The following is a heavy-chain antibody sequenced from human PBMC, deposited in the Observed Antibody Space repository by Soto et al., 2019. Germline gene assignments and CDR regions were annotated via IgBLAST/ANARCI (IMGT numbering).Heavy chain of an antibody. CDR1: GGTFSSYA. V-gene: IGHV1-69*06. D-gene: IGHD4-17*01. CDR2: IIPIFGTA. Sequence: QVQLVQSGAEVKKPGSSVKVSCKASGGTFSSYAISWVRQAPGQGLEWMGGIIPIFGTANYAQKFQGRVKITAEKSTSTAYMELSSLRSEDTAVYYCARDGDYGDSPPFDYWGQGTLVTVSS. J-gene: IGHJ4*02. CDR3: ARDGDYGDSPPFDY.